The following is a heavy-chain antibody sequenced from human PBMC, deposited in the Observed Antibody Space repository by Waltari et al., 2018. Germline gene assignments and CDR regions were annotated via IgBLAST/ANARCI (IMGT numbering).Heavy chain of an antibody. D-gene: IGHD4-17*01. CDR2: INPNSGGT. V-gene: IGHV1-2*06. Sequence: QVQLVQSGAAVKKPGASVKAPCKASGYTFTGYYMHRVPRAPGQGLEWMGRINPNSGGTNYAQKFQGRVTMTRDTSISTAYMELSRLRSDDTAVYYCASSKYGDYEAPDYWGQGTLVTVSS. J-gene: IGHJ4*02. CDR1: GYTFTGYY. CDR3: ASSKYGDYEAPDY.